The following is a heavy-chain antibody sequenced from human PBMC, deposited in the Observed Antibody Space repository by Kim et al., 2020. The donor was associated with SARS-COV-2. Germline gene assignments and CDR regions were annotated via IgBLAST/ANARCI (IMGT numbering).Heavy chain of an antibody. CDR2: IYYSGST. CDR3: AREGTIVATDWPNWFDP. Sequence: SETLSLTCTVSGGSVSSGNYYWSWIRQPPGKGLEWIGYIYYSGSTNYYPSLKSRVTISVDTSKNQFSLRLSSVTAADTAVYYCAREGTIVATDWPNWFDPWGQGTLVTVSS. D-gene: IGHD5-12*01. CDR1: GGSVSSGNYY. J-gene: IGHJ5*02. V-gene: IGHV4-61*01.